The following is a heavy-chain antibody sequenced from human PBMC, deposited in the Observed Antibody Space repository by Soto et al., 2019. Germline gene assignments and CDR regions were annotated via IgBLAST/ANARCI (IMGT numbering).Heavy chain of an antibody. V-gene: IGHV3-23*01. J-gene: IGHJ1*01. CDR3: AKDQVNSGWFGYFQH. Sequence: GGSLRLSCAASGFTFSSYAMSWVRQAPGKGLEWVSAISGSGGSTYYADSVKGRFTISRDNSRNTLYLQMNSLRAEDTAVYYCAKDQVNSGWFGYFQHWGQGTLVTVSS. CDR2: ISGSGGST. D-gene: IGHD6-19*01. CDR1: GFTFSSYA.